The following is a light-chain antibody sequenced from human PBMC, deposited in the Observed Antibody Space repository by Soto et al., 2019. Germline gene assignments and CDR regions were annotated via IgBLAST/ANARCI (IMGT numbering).Light chain of an antibody. CDR2: EVS. CDR3: SSYTSSTSYV. CDR1: SSDVGGYNY. Sequence: SVLTHPASVSVSPGQSITISCIGTSSDVGGYNYVSWYQQHPGKAPKLMIYEVSNRPSGVSNRFSGSKSGNTASLTISGLQAEDEADYYCSSYTSSTSYVFGTGTKVTVL. V-gene: IGLV2-14*01. J-gene: IGLJ1*01.